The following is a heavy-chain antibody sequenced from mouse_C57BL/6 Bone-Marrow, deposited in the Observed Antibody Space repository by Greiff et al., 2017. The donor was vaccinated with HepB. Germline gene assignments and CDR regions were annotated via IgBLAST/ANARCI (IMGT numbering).Heavy chain of an antibody. CDR2: IYPGSGST. Sequence: VQLQQPGAELVKPGASVKMSCKASGYTFTSYWITWVKQSPGQGLEWIGKIYPGSGSTNYNEKFKSKATLTVDTSSSTAYMQLSSLTSEDSAVYYCAGLLRYPGKDVWGTGTTVTVSS. V-gene: IGHV1-55*01. CDR1: GYTFTSYW. J-gene: IGHJ1*03. CDR3: AGLLRYPGKDV. D-gene: IGHD1-1*01.